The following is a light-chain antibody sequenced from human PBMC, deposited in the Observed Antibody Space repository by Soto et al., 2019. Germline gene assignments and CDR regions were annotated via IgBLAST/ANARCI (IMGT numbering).Light chain of an antibody. CDR3: QESYSTPRA. V-gene: IGKV1-39*01. Sequence: DIQVNQSPSSLSASVGDRVTITCRTSQNINIFLNWYQQKPGRAPMVVISAASNLESGVPSRFSGRGSGTEFTLTISNLQPGDSALYFCQESYSTPRAFGGGTRVEIK. CDR1: QNINIF. CDR2: AAS. J-gene: IGKJ4*01.